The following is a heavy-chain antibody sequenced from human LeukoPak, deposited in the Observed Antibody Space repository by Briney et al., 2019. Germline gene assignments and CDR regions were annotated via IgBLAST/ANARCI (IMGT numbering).Heavy chain of an antibody. CDR3: ARGFGGSSTSYAYPFGY. J-gene: IGHJ4*02. V-gene: IGHV4-31*03. Sequence: SETLSLTCTVSGGSISSGGYYWSWLRQHPGKGLEWIGYIYYSGSTYYNPSLKSRITISVYTSKNQFSLKLSSVTAADTAVYYCARGFGGSSTSYAYPFGYWGQGTLVTVSS. D-gene: IGHD2-2*01. CDR1: GGSISSGGYY. CDR2: IYYSGST.